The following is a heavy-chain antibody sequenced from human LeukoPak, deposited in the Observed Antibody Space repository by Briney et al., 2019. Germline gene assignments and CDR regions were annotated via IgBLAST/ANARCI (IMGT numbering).Heavy chain of an antibody. CDR3: ARAEPNWFDP. D-gene: IGHD1-14*01. CDR1: GGSISSYY. J-gene: IGHJ5*02. V-gene: IGHV4-59*01. CDR2: IYYSGST. Sequence: SETLSLTCTVSGGSISSYYWSWIRQPPGKGLEWIGYIYYSGSTNYNPSLKSRVTISVDTSTNQFSLKLSSVTAADTAVYYCARAEPNWFDPWGQGTLVTVSS.